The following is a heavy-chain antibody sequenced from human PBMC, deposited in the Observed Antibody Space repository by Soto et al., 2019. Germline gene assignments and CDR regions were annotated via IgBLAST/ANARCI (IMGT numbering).Heavy chain of an antibody. J-gene: IGHJ3*02. Sequence: EVQLVESGGGLVKPGGSLSLSCAASGFTFSSYSMNWVRQAPGKGLEWVSSISSSSSYIYYADSVKGRFTISRDNAKNSLYLQMNSLRAEDTAVYYCARDGKLERAFDIWGQGTMVTVSS. CDR1: GFTFSSYS. CDR3: ARDGKLERAFDI. V-gene: IGHV3-21*01. D-gene: IGHD1-1*01. CDR2: ISSSSSYI.